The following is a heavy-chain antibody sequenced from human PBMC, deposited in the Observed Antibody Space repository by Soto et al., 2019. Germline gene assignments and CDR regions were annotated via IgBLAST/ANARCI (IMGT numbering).Heavy chain of an antibody. V-gene: IGHV4-59*01. CDR1: GGSPSSSYY. J-gene: IGHJ6*02. CDR2: IYYSGST. CDR3: ARGGYGMDV. Sequence: SETLSLTRIASGGSPSSSYYWTWVRQRPGKGLELIGYIYYSGSTKYTPSLKSRVTISIDTSKNQFSLKLSSVTAADTAVYYCARGGYGMDVWGQGTTVTVSS.